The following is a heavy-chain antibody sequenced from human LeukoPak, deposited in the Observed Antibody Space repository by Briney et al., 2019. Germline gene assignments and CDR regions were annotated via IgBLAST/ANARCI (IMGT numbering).Heavy chain of an antibody. V-gene: IGHV4-4*07. CDR1: GGSVSSYS. J-gene: IGHJ6*02. Sequence: RPSETLSLTCTVSGGSVSSYSWTWIRQPAGKGLEWVGRLYTSGSTNYNPSLKSRVTMSVDASENWFSLKLSSVTAADTAVYYCARLPYYYDSPGTDVWGQGTTVTVSS. CDR3: ARLPYYYDSPGTDV. D-gene: IGHD3-22*01. CDR2: LYTSGST.